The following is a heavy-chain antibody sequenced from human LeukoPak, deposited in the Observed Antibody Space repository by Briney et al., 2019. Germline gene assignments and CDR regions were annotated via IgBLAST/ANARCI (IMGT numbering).Heavy chain of an antibody. Sequence: ASVKVSCKASGGTFSSYAISWVRQAPGQGLEWMGGIIPIFGTANYAQKFQGRVTMTEDTSTDTAYMELSSLRSEDTAVYYCATRGGTPYSGSSVDYWGQGTLVTVSS. CDR2: IIPIFGTA. CDR1: GGTFSSYA. V-gene: IGHV1-69*06. D-gene: IGHD1-26*01. J-gene: IGHJ4*02. CDR3: ATRGGTPYSGSSVDY.